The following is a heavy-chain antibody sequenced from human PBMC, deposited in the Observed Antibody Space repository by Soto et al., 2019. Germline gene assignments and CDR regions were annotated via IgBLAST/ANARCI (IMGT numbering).Heavy chain of an antibody. V-gene: IGHV1-3*01. J-gene: IGHJ4*02. Sequence: ASVKVSCKASGYTVTSYAMHWVRQAPGQRLEWMGWINAGNGNTKYSQKFQGRVTITRDTSASTAYMELSSLRSEDTAVYYCARSRPYYYDSSGYQLLDYWGQGTLVTVSS. CDR1: GYTVTSYA. CDR3: ARSRPYYYDSSGYQLLDY. CDR2: INAGNGNT. D-gene: IGHD3-22*01.